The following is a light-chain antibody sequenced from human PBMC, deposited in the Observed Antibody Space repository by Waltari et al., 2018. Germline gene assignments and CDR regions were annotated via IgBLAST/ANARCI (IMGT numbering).Light chain of an antibody. CDR1: QDIYNY. CDR3: QQYENFPYS. J-gene: IGKJ2*03. CDR2: DAS. Sequence: VQLTQSPSSLSASVGDRVTITCQESQDIYNYLNWFQQKPGKAPKLLIYDASNLETGVPSRFSGSRSGTDFTFTISSLQPEDVATYYCQQYENFPYSFGQGTKLEIK. V-gene: IGKV1-33*01.